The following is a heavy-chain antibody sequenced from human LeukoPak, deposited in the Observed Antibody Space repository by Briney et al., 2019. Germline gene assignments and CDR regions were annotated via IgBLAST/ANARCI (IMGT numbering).Heavy chain of an antibody. CDR3: ARDLRNYYDSSGYYEEDY. CDR2: ISYDGSNK. J-gene: IGHJ4*02. Sequence: GRALRLSCAASGFTFSSYAMHWVRQAPGKGLEWVAVISYDGSNKYYAYSVKGRFTISRDNSKNTLYLQMNSLRAEDTAVYYCARDLRNYYDSSGYYEEDYWSQGPLVTVPS. CDR1: GFTFSSYA. V-gene: IGHV3-30-3*01. D-gene: IGHD3-22*01.